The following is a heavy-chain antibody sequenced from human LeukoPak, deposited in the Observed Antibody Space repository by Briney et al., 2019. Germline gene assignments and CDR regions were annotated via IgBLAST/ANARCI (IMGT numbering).Heavy chain of an antibody. CDR3: ARGEFGDYYYFYMDV. J-gene: IGHJ6*03. V-gene: IGHV3-7*01. D-gene: IGHD2/OR15-2a*01. Sequence: GGPLRLSCAASGFTLSTYWMNWVRQAPGKGLEWVATIKQDGSEKYYVDSVKGRFTISRDNAKNSLYLQMNSLRAEDTAVYYCARGEFGDYYYFYMDVWGKGTTVTVSS. CDR2: IKQDGSEK. CDR1: GFTLSTYW.